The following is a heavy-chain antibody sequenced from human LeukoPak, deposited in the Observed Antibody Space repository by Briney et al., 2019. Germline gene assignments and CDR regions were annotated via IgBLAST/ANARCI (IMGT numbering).Heavy chain of an antibody. J-gene: IGHJ4*02. CDR1: GGSIGSGAYY. D-gene: IGHD3-10*01. CDR2: IYYSGST. CDR3: VSYGSGTYYADY. V-gene: IGHV4-31*03. Sequence: PSETLSLTCTVSGGSIGSGAYYWTRIRQHPGKGLEWIGYIYYSGSTYYNPSLKSRVTISVDTSKNQFSLELNSVTAADTAVYYCVSYGSGTYYADYWGQGTLVTVSS.